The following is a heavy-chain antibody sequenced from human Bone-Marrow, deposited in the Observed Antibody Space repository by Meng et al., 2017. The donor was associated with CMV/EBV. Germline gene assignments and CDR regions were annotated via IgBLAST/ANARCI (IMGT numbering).Heavy chain of an antibody. CDR2: ISSSATYI. J-gene: IGHJ6*02. D-gene: IGHD2-2*02. V-gene: IGHV3-21*04. Sequence: GESLKISCAASGFTFSNYGMSWVRQAPGKGLEWVSSISSSATYIYYADSLKGRFTISRDNAKNSLYLQMNSLRAEDTALYYCAKDKSECSSTSCYTTYYYYGMDVWGQGTTVTVSS. CDR3: AKDKSECSSTSCYTTYYYYGMDV. CDR1: GFTFSNYG.